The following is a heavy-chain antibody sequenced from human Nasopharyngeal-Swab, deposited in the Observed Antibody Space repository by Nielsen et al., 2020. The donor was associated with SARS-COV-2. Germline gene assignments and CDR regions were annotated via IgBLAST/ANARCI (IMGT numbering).Heavy chain of an antibody. CDR1: GYTFNNYY. V-gene: IGHV1-46*02. CDR3: ARRGRCSGSSCDMDV. D-gene: IGHD2-2*01. CDR2: INPGSGGT. Sequence: ASVKVSCKASGYTFNNYYIHWVRQAPGQGLEWMGMINPGSGGTTYALKFQGRVTMTRDTSTSTVFMDLSSLRSEDTAVYYCARRGRCSGSSCDMDVWGQGTTVTVSS. J-gene: IGHJ6*02.